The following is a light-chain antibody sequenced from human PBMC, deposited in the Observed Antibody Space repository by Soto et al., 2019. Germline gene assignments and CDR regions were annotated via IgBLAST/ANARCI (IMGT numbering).Light chain of an antibody. CDR3: AAWDDTLSGLV. V-gene: IGLV1-47*01. J-gene: IGLJ2*01. CDR1: SSNIGSNY. CDR2: RAD. Sequence: QSVLTQPPSASGTPGQTVTISCSGRSSNIGSNYVYWYQQLPGTAPRFLMYRADQRPSGVPDRFSGSKSGTSASLAISGLRSEDEADYYCAAWDDTLSGLVFGGGTKLTVL.